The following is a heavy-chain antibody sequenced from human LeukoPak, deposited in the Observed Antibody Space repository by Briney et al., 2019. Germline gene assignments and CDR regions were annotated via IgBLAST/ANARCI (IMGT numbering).Heavy chain of an antibody. D-gene: IGHD1-26*01. V-gene: IGHV5-51*01. CDR2: IYPGDSDT. CDR1: GGTFGSYA. CDR3: ARQKRGSYSLY. Sequence: KVSCKASGGTFGSYAISWVRQMPGKGLECMGIIYPGDSDTRYSPSFQGLVTISADKSISTAYLQWSSLKASDTAMYYCARQKRGSYSLYWGQGTLVTVSS. J-gene: IGHJ4*02.